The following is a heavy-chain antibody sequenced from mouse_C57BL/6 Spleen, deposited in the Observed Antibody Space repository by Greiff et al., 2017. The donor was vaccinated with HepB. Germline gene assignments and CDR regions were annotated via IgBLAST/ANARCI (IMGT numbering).Heavy chain of an antibody. CDR3: ARGSSNYFDV. CDR1: GYTFTDYY. CDR2: IYTGSGNT. J-gene: IGHJ1*03. D-gene: IGHD1-1*01. Sequence: VQLQQSGAELVRPGASVKLSCKASGYTFTDYYINWVKQRPGQGLEWIARIYTGSGNTYYNEKFKGKATLTAEKTSSTAYMQLSSLTSEDSSVYFCARGSSNYFDVWGTGTSVTVSS. V-gene: IGHV1-76*01.